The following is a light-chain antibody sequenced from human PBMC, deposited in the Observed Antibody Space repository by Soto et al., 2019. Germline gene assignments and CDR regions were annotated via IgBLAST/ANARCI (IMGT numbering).Light chain of an antibody. CDR2: HAS. V-gene: IGKV1-5*01. Sequence: DIQMTQSPSTLSASVGDRVIITCRASQTISTWLAWYQQKPGKAPKLLIYHASSLQTGVPSRFSGSGYGTEFTLTISSLQPDDFATYYCQQYNTFWTFGQGTKVDIK. J-gene: IGKJ1*01. CDR3: QQYNTFWT. CDR1: QTISTW.